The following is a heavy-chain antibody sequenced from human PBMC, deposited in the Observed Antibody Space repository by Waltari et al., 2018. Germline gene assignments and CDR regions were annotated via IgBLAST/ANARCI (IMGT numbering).Heavy chain of an antibody. V-gene: IGHV1-2*02. J-gene: IGHJ4*02. D-gene: IGHD1-26*01. CDR3: ARDGIGGAHLDY. CDR1: GYTFNDYY. CDR2: INPKTGGT. Sequence: VQLVQSGAEAKQPEASVKVSCQAAGYTFNDYYIYWVRQAPGQGLEWVGYINPKTGGTAFAQKFRGRVTMTSDTSISTAYMELSGLTSDDTAVYYCARDGIGGAHLDYWGQGTLVTVSS.